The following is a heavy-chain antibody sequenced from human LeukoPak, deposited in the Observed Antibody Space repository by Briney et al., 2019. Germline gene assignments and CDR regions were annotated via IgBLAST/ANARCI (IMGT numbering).Heavy chain of an antibody. V-gene: IGHV1-18*01. CDR1: GYTFTTYG. J-gene: IGHJ4*02. CDR3: ARVGSAYSKFVY. Sequence: ASLKVSCKASGYTFTTYGISWGRQAPGQRLEWMGWISAYNGNTNYAQKLQGRVTITTDTSTSTAYMALRSLRSEDTPVYYCARVGSAYSKFVYWGQGTLVTVSS. D-gene: IGHD3-3*01. CDR2: ISAYNGNT.